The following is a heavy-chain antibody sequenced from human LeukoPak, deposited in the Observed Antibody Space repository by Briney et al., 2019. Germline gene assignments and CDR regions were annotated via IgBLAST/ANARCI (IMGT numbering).Heavy chain of an antibody. V-gene: IGHV4-31*03. J-gene: IGHJ5*02. CDR3: ARAYSVSYWFDP. CDR1: GGSISDGGFY. CDR2: IYYSGST. Sequence: SQTLSLTCTASGGSISDGGFYWSWIRQHPEKGLEWIGYIYYSGSTYYNPTLESRVTMSVDTSMKQFSLKLKSVTAADAAVYYCARAYSVSYWFDPWGQGTLVTVSS. D-gene: IGHD5/OR15-5a*01.